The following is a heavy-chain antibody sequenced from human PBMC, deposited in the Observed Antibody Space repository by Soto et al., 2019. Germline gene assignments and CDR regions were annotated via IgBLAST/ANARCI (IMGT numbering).Heavy chain of an antibody. Sequence: QVQLVQSGGEVKQPGASVKVSCKASGYTFTDYGISWLRQAPGQGPEWMAWISTYNGDTKYAQKGQGRVTMTTDTSTTTAYMELRSLRFDDTAVYYCARDNEGGYSAASPFDYWGQGTLVTVSS. CDR3: ARDNEGGYSAASPFDY. V-gene: IGHV1-18*01. CDR2: ISTYNGDT. J-gene: IGHJ4*02. D-gene: IGHD5-18*01. CDR1: GYTFTDYG.